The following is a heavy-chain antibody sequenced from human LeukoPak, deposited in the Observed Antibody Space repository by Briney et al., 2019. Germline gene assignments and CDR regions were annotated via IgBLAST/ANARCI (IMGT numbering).Heavy chain of an antibody. J-gene: IGHJ6*03. Sequence: GGSLRLSCAASGFTASKINISWVRQAPEKGLEWVSIIYRGGGTSYTNSVRGRFTISRDNSKNTLYLQMNSLRAEDTAVYYCARGATPDVWGKGTTVTVSS. D-gene: IGHD3-16*01. V-gene: IGHV3-53*01. CDR1: GFTASKIN. CDR3: ARGATPDV. CDR2: IYRGGGT.